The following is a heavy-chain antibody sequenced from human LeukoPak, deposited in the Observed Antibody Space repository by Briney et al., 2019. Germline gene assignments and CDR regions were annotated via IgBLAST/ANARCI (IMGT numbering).Heavy chain of an antibody. CDR3: ARSSGWHGGTGYFDY. CDR1: EFTFSSYW. V-gene: IGHV3-74*01. D-gene: IGHD6-19*01. J-gene: IGHJ4*02. CDR2: INIDGSIT. Sequence: GGSLRLSYAASEFTFSSYWMHWVRHAPGKGLVWVSRINIDGSITSSADSVKGRFTISRDNAKNTLYLQMDSLRAEDTAVYYCARSSGWHGGTGYFDYWGQGTLVTVSS.